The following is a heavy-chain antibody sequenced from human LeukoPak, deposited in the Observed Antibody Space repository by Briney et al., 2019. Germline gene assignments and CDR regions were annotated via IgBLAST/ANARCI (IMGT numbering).Heavy chain of an antibody. CDR3: TRGGDSGDYDFVY. J-gene: IGHJ4*02. D-gene: IGHD4-17*01. CDR2: IRSNAYHGTI. CDR1: GFTFGDYP. V-gene: IGHV3-49*03. Sequence: PGGSLRLSCSASGFTFGDYPMSWFRQAPGKGLEWVGFIRSNAYHGTIEYAASVKGRFVISRDDFTSIVYLQMNSLKIEDTAVYYCTRGGDSGDYDFVYWGQGTLVTVSS.